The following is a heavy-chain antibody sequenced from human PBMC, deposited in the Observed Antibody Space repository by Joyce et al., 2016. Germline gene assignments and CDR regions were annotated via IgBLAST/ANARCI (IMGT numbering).Heavy chain of an antibody. V-gene: IGHV2-5*02. J-gene: IGHJ4*02. Sequence: QITLKESGPTLVKSTQTLTLTCTFSGFSLVASGVGVGWIRQSPGKDLEWLAVIYLDDDKEYSPSLKSRLTITKDTSKNRVVLTMTNIDPVDTATYYGVHSPPRRYFYDNSGYYDFWGQGLLVTVPS. CDR2: IYLDDDK. D-gene: IGHD3-22*01. CDR3: VHSPPRRYFYDNSGYYDF. CDR1: GFSLVASGVG.